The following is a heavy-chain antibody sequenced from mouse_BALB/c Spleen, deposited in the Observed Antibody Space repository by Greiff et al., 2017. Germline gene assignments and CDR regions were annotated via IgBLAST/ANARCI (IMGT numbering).Heavy chain of an antibody. D-gene: IGHD1-1*01. CDR2: ISSGSSTI. CDR1: GFTFSSFG. J-gene: IGHJ2*01. V-gene: IGHV5-17*02. CDR3: ARELRSHFDY. Sequence: VQLKQSGGGLVKPGGSLKLSCAASGFTFSSFGMHWVRQAPEKGLEWVAYISSGSSTIYYADTVKGLFTISRDNPKNTLFLQMTSLRSEDTAMYYCARELRSHFDYWGQGTTLTGSS.